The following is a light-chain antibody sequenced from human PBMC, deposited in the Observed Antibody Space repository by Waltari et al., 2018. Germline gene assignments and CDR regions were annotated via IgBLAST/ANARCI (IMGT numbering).Light chain of an antibody. CDR1: TGAVTSGHY. CDR3: LLYYGGPRV. Sequence: QAVVTQEPSLTVSPGGTVTLTCGSSTGAVTSGHYAYWLQEKPGQAPRTLIYDTNKKNSWTPARFSGPLLGGKAALTLSGAQPEDEADYYCLLYYGGPRVFGGGTKVTVL. V-gene: IGLV7-46*01. J-gene: IGLJ3*02. CDR2: DTN.